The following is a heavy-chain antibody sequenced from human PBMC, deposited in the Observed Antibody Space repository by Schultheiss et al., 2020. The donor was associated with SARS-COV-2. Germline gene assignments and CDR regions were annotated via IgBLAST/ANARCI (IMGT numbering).Heavy chain of an antibody. V-gene: IGHV3-30*03. Sequence: GGSLRLSCVASGFTFSNYGMHWVRQAPGKGLEWVAFISYDGSNEYYADSVKGRFTISRDNSKNTLYLQMSSLRAEDTAVYYCARDRGVTLHDFWSGYRPPPGYFHYYGMDVWGQGTTVTVSS. CDR2: ISYDGSNE. CDR3: ARDRGVTLHDFWSGYRPPPGYFHYYGMDV. J-gene: IGHJ6*02. D-gene: IGHD3-3*01. CDR1: GFTFSNYG.